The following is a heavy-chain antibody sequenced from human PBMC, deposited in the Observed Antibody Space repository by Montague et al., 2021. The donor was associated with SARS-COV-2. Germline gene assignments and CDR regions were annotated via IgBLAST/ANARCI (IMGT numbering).Heavy chain of an antibody. CDR2: ISYDGVKK. CDR3: AREYDILTGYYFDY. D-gene: IGHD3-9*01. Sequence: SLRLSCAASGFTLSRYGMHWVRQAPGKGLQWLAVISYDGVKKYYADSVKGRLTISRDNSKDTLYLQVNSLRGDDTAVYYCAREYDILTGYYFDYWGQGALVTVSS. J-gene: IGHJ4*02. V-gene: IGHV3-30-3*01. CDR1: GFTLSRYG.